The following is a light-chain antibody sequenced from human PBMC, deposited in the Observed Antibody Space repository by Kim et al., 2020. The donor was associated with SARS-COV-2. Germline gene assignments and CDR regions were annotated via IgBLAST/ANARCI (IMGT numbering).Light chain of an antibody. CDR3: SSYAGSNNYV. CDR1: SSDVGGYNY. CDR2: EVR. V-gene: IGLV2-8*01. J-gene: IGLJ1*01. Sequence: QSALTQPPSASGSPGQSVTISCTGTSSDVGGYNYVSWYQQHPGKAPKVKIYEVRKWPSGVPDRFSGSKSGNTASLIVSGLQAEDEADYYCSSYAGSNNYVFGTATKVTVL.